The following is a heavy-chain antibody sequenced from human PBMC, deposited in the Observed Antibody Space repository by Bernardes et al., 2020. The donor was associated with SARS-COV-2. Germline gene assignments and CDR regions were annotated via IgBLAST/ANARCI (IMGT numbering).Heavy chain of an antibody. Sequence: GGSLRLSCAASGFTFRSYAMNWVRQAPGTGLTWVSTISGSGGSTYYADSVKGRFTISRDNSKTTLYLQMNSLRAEDTAVYYCAKVGQDDYDFWSGYLYHYYGMDVWGQGTTVTVSS. D-gene: IGHD3-3*01. J-gene: IGHJ6*02. CDR1: GFTFRSYA. CDR3: AKVGQDDYDFWSGYLYHYYGMDV. CDR2: ISGSGGST. V-gene: IGHV3-23*01.